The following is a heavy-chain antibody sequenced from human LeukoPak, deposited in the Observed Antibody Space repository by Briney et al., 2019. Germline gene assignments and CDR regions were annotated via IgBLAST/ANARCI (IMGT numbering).Heavy chain of an antibody. V-gene: IGHV1-69*04. D-gene: IGHD5-24*01. CDR2: IIPIFGIA. CDR3: ARARDGYNTYAY. CDR1: GGTFSSYA. Sequence: ASVKVSCKASGGTFSSYAISWVRQAPGQGLEWMGRIIPIFGIANYAQKLQGRVTITADKSTSTAYMELSSLRSEETAVYYCARARDGYNTYAYWGQGTLVTVSS. J-gene: IGHJ4*02.